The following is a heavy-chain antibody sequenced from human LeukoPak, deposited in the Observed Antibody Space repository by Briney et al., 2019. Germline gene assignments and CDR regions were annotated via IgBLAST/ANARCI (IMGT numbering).Heavy chain of an antibody. CDR1: GGSFSGYY. Sequence: PSETLYLTCAVYGGSFSGYYWSWIRQPPGKGLEWIGEINHSGSTNYNPSLKSRVTISVDTSKNQFSLKLSSVTAADTAVYYCARESTTDAFDIWGQGTMVTVSS. D-gene: IGHD1-7*01. J-gene: IGHJ3*02. V-gene: IGHV4-34*01. CDR2: INHSGST. CDR3: ARESTTDAFDI.